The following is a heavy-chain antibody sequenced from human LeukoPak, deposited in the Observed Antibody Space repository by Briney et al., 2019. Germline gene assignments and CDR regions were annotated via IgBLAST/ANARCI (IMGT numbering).Heavy chain of an antibody. D-gene: IGHD3-22*01. CDR1: GFTFSSCA. Sequence: PGGSLRLSCAASGFTFSSCAMSWVRQAPGKGLEWVSSISGGGGSAYYADSVKGRFTISRDNSKNTLYLRVNSLRAEDTAVYYCAKDRGEYDTSGYYYDYWGQGTLVTVSS. CDR3: AKDRGEYDTSGYYYDY. J-gene: IGHJ4*02. CDR2: ISGGGGSA. V-gene: IGHV3-23*01.